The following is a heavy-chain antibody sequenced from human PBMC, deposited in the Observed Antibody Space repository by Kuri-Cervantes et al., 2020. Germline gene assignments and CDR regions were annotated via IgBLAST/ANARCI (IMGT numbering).Heavy chain of an antibody. Sequence: GSLRLSCAVSGYSITSGYYWGWIRQPPGKGLEWIGTIFHSGSILHSGSTYYNPSLKTRVTISLDTSKIQFSLKLSSVTAADTAVFYCARGSITRGFWSSGPSYYYMDVWGRGATVTVSS. CDR1: GYSITSGYY. V-gene: IGHV4-38-2*01. J-gene: IGHJ6*03. D-gene: IGHD3-3*01. CDR2: IFHSGSILHSGST. CDR3: ARGSITRGFWSSGPSYYYMDV.